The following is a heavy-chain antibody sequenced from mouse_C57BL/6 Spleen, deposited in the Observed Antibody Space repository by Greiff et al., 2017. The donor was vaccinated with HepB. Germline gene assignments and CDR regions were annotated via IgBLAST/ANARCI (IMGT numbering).Heavy chain of an antibody. D-gene: IGHD1-1*01. J-gene: IGHJ1*03. CDR2: IYPGDGDT. CDR3: ARASSYGSSYEWYFDV. Sequence: VQLQQSGAELVKPGASVKISCKASGYAFSSYWTNWVKQRPGKGLEWIGQIYPGDGDTNYNGKFKGKATLTADKSSSTAYMQLSSLTSEDSAVYFCARASSYGSSYEWYFDVWGTGTTVTVSS. CDR1: GYAFSSYW. V-gene: IGHV1-80*01.